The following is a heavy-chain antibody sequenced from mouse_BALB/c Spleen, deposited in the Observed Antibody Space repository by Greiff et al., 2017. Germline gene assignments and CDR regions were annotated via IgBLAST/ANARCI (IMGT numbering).Heavy chain of an antibody. D-gene: IGHD4-1*01. CDR3: ASPGYYYAMDY. J-gene: IGHJ4*01. CDR1: GYSITSGYY. Sequence: DVQLQESGPGLVKPSQSLSLTCSVTGYSITSGYYWNWIRQFPGNKLEWMGYISYDGSNNYNPSLKNRISITRDTSKNQFFLKLNSVTTEDTATYYCASPGYYYAMDYWGQGTSVTVSS. V-gene: IGHV3-6*02. CDR2: ISYDGSN.